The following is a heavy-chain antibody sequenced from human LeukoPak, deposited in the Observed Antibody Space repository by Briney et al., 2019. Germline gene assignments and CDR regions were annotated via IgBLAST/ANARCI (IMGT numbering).Heavy chain of an antibody. CDR1: GYTFTSYD. CDR2: ISAYNGNT. J-gene: IGHJ1*01. D-gene: IGHD1-14*01. V-gene: IGHV1-18*01. CDR3: AREPGGY. Sequence: ASVKVSCKASGYTFTSYDINWVRQATGQGLEWMGWISAYNGNTNYAQKLQGRVTMTTDTSTSTAYMELRSLRSDGPAVYYGAREPGGYWGQGTLVTVSS.